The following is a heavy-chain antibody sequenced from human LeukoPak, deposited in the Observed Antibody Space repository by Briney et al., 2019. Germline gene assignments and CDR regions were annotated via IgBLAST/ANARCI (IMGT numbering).Heavy chain of an antibody. Sequence: GASVKVSCKASGYTFTSYYMHWVRQAPGQGLEWMGIINPSGGSTSYAQKFQGRVTMTRDMSTSTVYMELSSLRSEDTAVYYCARQMRVGATRENWFDPWGQGTLVTVSS. CDR1: GYTFTSYY. D-gene: IGHD1-26*01. CDR2: INPSGGST. J-gene: IGHJ5*02. V-gene: IGHV1-46*01. CDR3: ARQMRVGATRENWFDP.